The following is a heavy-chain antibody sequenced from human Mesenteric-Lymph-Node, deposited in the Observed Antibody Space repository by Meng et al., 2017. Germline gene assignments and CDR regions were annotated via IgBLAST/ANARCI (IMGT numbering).Heavy chain of an antibody. CDR3: ARSGDYETYYYYGMDV. CDR2: INWNGGST. Sequence: GESLKISCAASGFTFDDYGMSWVRQAPGKGLEWVSGINWNGGSTGYADSVKGRFTISRDNAKNSLYLQMNSLRAEDTALYHCARSGDYETYYYYGMDVWGQGTTVTVLL. CDR1: GFTFDDYG. D-gene: IGHD4-17*01. J-gene: IGHJ6*02. V-gene: IGHV3-20*01.